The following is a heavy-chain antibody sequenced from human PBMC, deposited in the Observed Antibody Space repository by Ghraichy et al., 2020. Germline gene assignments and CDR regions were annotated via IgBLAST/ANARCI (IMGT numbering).Heavy chain of an antibody. Sequence: GESLRLSCVGSGFTFSSYNMNWVRQTPGKGLEWVSYISNTSSFISYADSVKGRFTVSRDNAQNSLSLQMKSLRGEDTAVYYCARASSVVRFYYYDGMDVWGQGTTVTVSS. CDR3: ARASSVVRFYYYDGMDV. CDR1: GFTFSSYN. V-gene: IGHV3-48*01. D-gene: IGHD2-21*01. J-gene: IGHJ6*02. CDR2: ISNTSSFI.